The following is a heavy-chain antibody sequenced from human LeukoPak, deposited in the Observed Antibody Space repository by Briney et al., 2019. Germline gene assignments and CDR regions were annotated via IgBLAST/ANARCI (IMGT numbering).Heavy chain of an antibody. CDR1: GGSFSGKY. J-gene: IGHJ4*02. CDR2: ITHSGST. CDR3: ARDLMT. V-gene: IGHV4-34*01. Sequence: PSETLSLTCAVYGGSFSGKYWTWIRQPPGKGLEWIGEITHSGSTYYNPSLKSRVTISVDTSKNQFSLKLNSVTAADTAVYYGARDLMTWGQGTLVTVSS.